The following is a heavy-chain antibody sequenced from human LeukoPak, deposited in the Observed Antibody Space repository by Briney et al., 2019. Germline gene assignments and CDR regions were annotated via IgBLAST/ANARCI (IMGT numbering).Heavy chain of an antibody. J-gene: IGHJ4*02. CDR1: GFTFSSYA. CDR2: ISGSGGST. Sequence: PGGSLRLSCAASGFTFSSYAMSWVRQAPGKGLEWVSAISGSGGSTHYADSVKGRFTISRDNYKNTLYLQMNSLRAEDTAVYYCAAQPGIAVARDYWGQGTLVTVSS. CDR3: AAQPGIAVARDY. V-gene: IGHV3-23*01. D-gene: IGHD6-19*01.